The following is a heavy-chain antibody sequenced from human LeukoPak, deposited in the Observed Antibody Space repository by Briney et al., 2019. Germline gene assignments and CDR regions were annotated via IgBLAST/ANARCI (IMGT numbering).Heavy chain of an antibody. D-gene: IGHD3-10*01. J-gene: IGHJ4*02. Sequence: GGSLRLSCAASGFTFSSYGMSWVRQAPGKGLEWVSAISGSGGSTYYADSVKGRFTISRDNSKNTLYLQMNSLRAEDTAVYYCAKGKRHTMVRGVNFDYWGQGTLVTVSS. CDR2: ISGSGGST. V-gene: IGHV3-23*01. CDR1: GFTFSSYG. CDR3: AKGKRHTMVRGVNFDY.